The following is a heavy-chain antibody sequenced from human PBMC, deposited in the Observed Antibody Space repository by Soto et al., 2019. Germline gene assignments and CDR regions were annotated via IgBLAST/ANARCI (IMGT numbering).Heavy chain of an antibody. V-gene: IGHV3-74*01. CDR2: TDSDGSFT. J-gene: IGHJ4*02. CDR3: VRGDFGLGIDH. D-gene: IGHD1-26*01. Sequence: EVQLVESGGGLVQPGGSLRLSCIASGFTFSSYWMHWVRQTPEKGLVWVSHTDSDGSFTTYADSVKGRFTISRDNAKNKLYLQMNSLRAEDTAVYYCVRGDFGLGIDHWGLGTLVTVSS. CDR1: GFTFSSYW.